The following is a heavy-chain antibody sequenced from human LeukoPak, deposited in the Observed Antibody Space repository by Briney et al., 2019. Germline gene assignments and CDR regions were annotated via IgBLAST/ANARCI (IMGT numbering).Heavy chain of an antibody. CDR2: IGIAGDT. D-gene: IGHD6-19*01. CDR1: GFTFSSYD. Sequence: GGSLRLSCAASGFTFSSYDMHWVRQATGKGLERVSAIGIAGDTYYLGSVKGRFTISRENVKNSLYLQMNSLRAGDTAVYYCVRGRIVVAGTGSGFDYWGQGTLVTVSS. CDR3: VRGRIVVAGTGSGFDY. J-gene: IGHJ4*02. V-gene: IGHV3-13*01.